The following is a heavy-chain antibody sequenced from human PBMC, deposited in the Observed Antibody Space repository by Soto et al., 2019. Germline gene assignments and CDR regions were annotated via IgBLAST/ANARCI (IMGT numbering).Heavy chain of an antibody. V-gene: IGHV1-69*13. Sequence: SVKVSCKASGGTFSSYAISWVLQAPGQGLEWMGGIIPIFGTANYAQKFQGRVTITADESTSTAYMELSSLRSEDTAVYYCAYTVRHGGSWPPFDYWGQGTLDTVSS. CDR3: AYTVRHGGSWPPFDY. J-gene: IGHJ4*02. CDR1: GGTFSSYA. D-gene: IGHD6-13*01. CDR2: IIPIFGTA.